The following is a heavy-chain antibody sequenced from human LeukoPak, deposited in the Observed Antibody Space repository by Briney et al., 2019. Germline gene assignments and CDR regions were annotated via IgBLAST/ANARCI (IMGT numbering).Heavy chain of an antibody. CDR3: AREVEMATQFDY. V-gene: IGHV4-4*07. CDR2: ISTTGST. J-gene: IGHJ4*02. CDR1: GGXISSYY. Sequence: SETLSLTCTVSGGXISSYYWSWIRQPAGKGLEWLGRISTTGSTNYNPSLKSRVTMSIDTSKNQFSLKLSSVTAADTAVYYCAREVEMATQFDYWGQGTLVTVSS. D-gene: IGHD5-24*01.